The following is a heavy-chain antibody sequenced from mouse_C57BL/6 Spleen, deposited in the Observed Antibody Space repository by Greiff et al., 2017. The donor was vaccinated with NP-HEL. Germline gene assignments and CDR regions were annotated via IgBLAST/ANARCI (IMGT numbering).Heavy chain of an antibody. CDR2: IDPEDGDT. Sequence: EVQLQQSGAELVRPGASVKLSCTASGFNIKDYYMHWVKQRPEQGLEWIGRIDPEDGDTEYAPKFQGKATMTADTSANTAYLQISSLTSEDTAVYYWTTPDDPYAMDYWGQGTSVTVSS. CDR3: TTPDDPYAMDY. V-gene: IGHV14-1*01. CDR1: GFNIKDYY. J-gene: IGHJ4*01.